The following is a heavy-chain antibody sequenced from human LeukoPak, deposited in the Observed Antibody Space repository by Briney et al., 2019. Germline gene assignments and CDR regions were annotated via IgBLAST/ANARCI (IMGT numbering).Heavy chain of an antibody. CDR1: GFTFSSYA. CDR2: ISYDGSNK. V-gene: IGHV3-30*03. D-gene: IGHD3/OR15-3a*01. CDR3: ARDSGFSGTQRGEY. J-gene: IGHJ4*02. Sequence: GGSLRLSCAASGFTFSSYAMHWVRQAPGKGLEWVALISYDGSNKYYADSVKGRITISRDNSKNTLYLQMNSLRAEDTAVYYCARDSGFSGTQRGEYWGQGALVAVSS.